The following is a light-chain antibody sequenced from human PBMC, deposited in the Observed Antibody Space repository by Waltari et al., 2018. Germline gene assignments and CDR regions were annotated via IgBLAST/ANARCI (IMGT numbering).Light chain of an antibody. V-gene: IGLV6-57*01. CDR3: QSYDRSNQV. CDR1: SGSIASNY. Sequence: NFMLTQPHSVSESPGKTVTISCTRSSGSIASNYVQWYQQRPGSSPTTVIYKDNQRPSGVPYRFSGSIDSSSNSASLTISGLKTDDEADYYCQSYDRSNQVFGGGTKLTVL. CDR2: KDN. J-gene: IGLJ2*01.